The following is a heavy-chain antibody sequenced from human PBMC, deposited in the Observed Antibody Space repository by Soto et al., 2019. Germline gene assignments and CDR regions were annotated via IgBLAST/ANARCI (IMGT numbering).Heavy chain of an antibody. Sequence: EVQLVESGGGLVQPGGSLRLSCAASGFTFSSYSMNWVRQAPGKGLEWVSYISSSSSTIYYVDSVKGRFTISRDNAKNSLYLQMNSLRAEDTAVYYCARDSALATEPFDYWGQGTLVTVSS. CDR3: ARDSALATEPFDY. D-gene: IGHD5-12*01. CDR2: ISSSSSTI. J-gene: IGHJ4*02. CDR1: GFTFSSYS. V-gene: IGHV3-48*01.